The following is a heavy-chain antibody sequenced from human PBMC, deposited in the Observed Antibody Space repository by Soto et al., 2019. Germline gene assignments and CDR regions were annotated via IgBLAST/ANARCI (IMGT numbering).Heavy chain of an antibody. Sequence: EVQLVESGGGVVQPGGSLRLSCAASGFAVSNYFMTWVRQAPGKGLEWVSVISSNGGTFYADSVKGRFTISRDSSKNTLDRQMDRRRAEATAVYHCARDVLGGAYDFRHGGQGTLVTVSS. J-gene: IGHJ4*02. D-gene: IGHD3-3*01. CDR3: ARDVLGGAYDFRH. CDR1: GFAVSNYF. V-gene: IGHV3-66*01. CDR2: ISSNGGT.